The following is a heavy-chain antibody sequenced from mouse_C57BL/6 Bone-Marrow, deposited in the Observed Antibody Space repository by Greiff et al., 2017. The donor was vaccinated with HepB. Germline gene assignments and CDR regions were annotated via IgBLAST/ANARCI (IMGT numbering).Heavy chain of an antibody. CDR1: GYTFTDYY. D-gene: IGHD1-1*02. CDR2: IYPGSGNT. Sequence: QVQLQQSGAELVRPGASVKLSCKASGYTFTDYYINWVKQRPGQGLEWIARIYPGSGNTYYNEKFKGKATLTAEKSSSTAYMQLSSLTSEDSAVYFCARNYHWYFDVWGTGTTVTVSS. CDR3: ARNYHWYFDV. J-gene: IGHJ1*03. V-gene: IGHV1-76*01.